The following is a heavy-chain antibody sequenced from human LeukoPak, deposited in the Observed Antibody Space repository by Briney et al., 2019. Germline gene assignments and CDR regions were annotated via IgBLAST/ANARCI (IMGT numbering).Heavy chain of an antibody. J-gene: IGHJ6*03. CDR1: GFTFSSYS. Sequence: GGSLRLSCAASGFTFSSYSMNWVRQAPEKGLEWVSYISSSSSTIYYADSVKGRFTISRDNAKNSLYLQMNSLRAEDTAVYYCARVSVHPRLGDQGKGYYYYYYMDVWGKGTTVTVSS. CDR3: ARVSVHPRLGDQGKGYYYYYYMDV. CDR2: ISSSSSTI. D-gene: IGHD3-16*01. V-gene: IGHV3-48*01.